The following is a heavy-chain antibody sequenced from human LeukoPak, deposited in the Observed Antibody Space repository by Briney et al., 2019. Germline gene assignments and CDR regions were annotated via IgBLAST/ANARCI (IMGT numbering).Heavy chain of an antibody. J-gene: IGHJ6*03. CDR2: IYYSGST. CDR1: GGSISSYY. V-gene: IGHV4-59*01. Sequence: PSETLSLTCTVSGGSISSYYWSWIRQPPGKGLEWIGYIYYSGSTNYNPSLKSRVTISVDTSKNQFSLKLSSVTAADTAVYYGARDTATVFYYYMDVWGKGTTVTVSS. D-gene: IGHD4-17*01. CDR3: ARDTATVFYYYMDV.